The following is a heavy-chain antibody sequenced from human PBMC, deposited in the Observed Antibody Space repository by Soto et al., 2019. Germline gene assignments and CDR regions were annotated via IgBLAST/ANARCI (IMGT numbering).Heavy chain of an antibody. CDR3: ARDGGSGSPTGTGYYYGMDV. J-gene: IGHJ6*02. CDR1: GFTFSSYG. D-gene: IGHD6-13*01. V-gene: IGHV3-48*01. Sequence: GGSLRLSCAASGFTFSSYGMHWVRQAPGKGLEWVSYISSSSSTIYYADSVKGRFTISRDNSKNTLYLQMNSLRADDTAVYYCARDGGSGSPTGTGYYYGMDVWGQGTTVTAP. CDR2: ISSSSSTI.